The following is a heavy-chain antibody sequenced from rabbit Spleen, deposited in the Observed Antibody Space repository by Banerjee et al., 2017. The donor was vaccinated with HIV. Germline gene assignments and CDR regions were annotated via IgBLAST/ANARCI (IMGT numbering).Heavy chain of an antibody. J-gene: IGHJ4*01. Sequence: QEQLVESGGGLVQPEGSLTLTCKASGFSFSDRDVMCWVRQAPGKGLEWIACINASTAKPVYATWASGRFTISRTSSTTVTLRMTSLTAADRATYFCARDLVDVIGWNLDLWGPGTLVTVS. V-gene: IGHV1S45*01. CDR1: GFSFSDRDV. CDR3: ARDLVDVIGWNLDL. D-gene: IGHD1-1*01. CDR2: INASTAKP.